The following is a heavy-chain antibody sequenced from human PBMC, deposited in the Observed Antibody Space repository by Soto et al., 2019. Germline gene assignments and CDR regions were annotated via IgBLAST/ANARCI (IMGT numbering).Heavy chain of an antibody. CDR1: GGSISSGGYY. CDR2: NYYSGIT. J-gene: IGHJ6*02. D-gene: IGHD6-6*01. CDR3: ARGSSIAGLYYGMDV. V-gene: IGHV4-31*03. Sequence: QVQLQESGPGLVKPSQTLSLTCTVSGGSISSGGYYWTWIRQHPGKGLEWIGYNYYSGITYYNPSLKSRVTISPGPSKNQSSLKLSSVTAADTAVYYCARGSSIAGLYYGMDVWGQGTTVTVSS.